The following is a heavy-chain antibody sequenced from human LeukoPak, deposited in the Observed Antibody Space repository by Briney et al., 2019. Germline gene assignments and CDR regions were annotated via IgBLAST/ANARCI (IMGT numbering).Heavy chain of an antibody. CDR3: ARGTPWFDP. V-gene: IGHV1-2*02. J-gene: IGHJ5*02. CDR1: GYPFTDYY. CDR2: INPKTGGT. Sequence: GASAKVSCKAPGYPFTDYYIYWLRQAPGQGPEWMGWINPKTGGTHFAQDFQARVTMTSDTSVSTAYLELSSLKSDDTAVYYCARGTPWFDPWGQGTLVTVSS.